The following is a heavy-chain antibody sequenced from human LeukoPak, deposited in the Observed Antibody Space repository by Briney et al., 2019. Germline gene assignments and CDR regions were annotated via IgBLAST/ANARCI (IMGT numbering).Heavy chain of an antibody. Sequence: SETLSLTCTVSGVSISSYYWSWIRQPPGKGLEWIGYISYSGSTNYNPSLKSRVTISVDTSKNQFSLRLSSVTAADTAVYYCARQSQYVGSQAPDYWGQGTLVTVSS. CDR2: ISYSGST. CDR1: GVSISSYY. CDR3: ARQSQYVGSQAPDY. D-gene: IGHD3-10*02. V-gene: IGHV4-59*08. J-gene: IGHJ4*02.